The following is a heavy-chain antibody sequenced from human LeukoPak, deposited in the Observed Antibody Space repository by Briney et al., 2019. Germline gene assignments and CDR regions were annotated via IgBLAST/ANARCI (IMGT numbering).Heavy chain of an antibody. CDR2: IYYSGST. J-gene: IGHJ3*02. D-gene: IGHD1-26*01. V-gene: IGHV4-31*03. CDR1: GGSISSGGYY. CDR3: ARDSDMGAFDI. Sequence: SETLSLTCTVSGGSISSGGYYWSWIRQHPGKGLEWIGHIYYSGSTYYNPSLKSRVTISVDTSKNQFSLKLSSVTAADTAVYYCARDSDMGAFDIWGQGTMVTVSS.